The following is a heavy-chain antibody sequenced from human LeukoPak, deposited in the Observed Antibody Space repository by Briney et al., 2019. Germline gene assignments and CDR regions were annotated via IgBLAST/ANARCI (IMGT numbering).Heavy chain of an antibody. CDR1: GFTFSGYG. V-gene: IGHV3-30*02. D-gene: IGHD6-6*01. J-gene: IGHJ6*03. CDR3: AKVGGIAARDYYYMDV. CDR2: IRYDGSNK. Sequence: GGSLRLSCAASGFTFSGYGMHWVRQAPGKGLEWVAFIRYDGSNKYYADSVKGRFTISRDNSKNTLYLQMNSLRAEDTAVYYCAKVGGIAARDYYYMDVWGKGTTVTVSS.